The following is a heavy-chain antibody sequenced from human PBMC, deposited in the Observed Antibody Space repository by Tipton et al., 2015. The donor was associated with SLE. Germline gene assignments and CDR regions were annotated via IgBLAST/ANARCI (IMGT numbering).Heavy chain of an antibody. D-gene: IGHD2-2*01. V-gene: IGHV4-61*10. CDR3: ASGIPTMPLQH. CDR2: IYYSGST. Sequence: TLSLTCTVSGGSISSGSYYWSWIRQPAGKGLEWIGYIYYSGSTNYNPSLKSRVTISVDTSKNQFSLKLSSVTAADTAVYYCASGIPTMPLQHWGQGTLVTVSS. CDR1: GGSISSGSYY. J-gene: IGHJ1*01.